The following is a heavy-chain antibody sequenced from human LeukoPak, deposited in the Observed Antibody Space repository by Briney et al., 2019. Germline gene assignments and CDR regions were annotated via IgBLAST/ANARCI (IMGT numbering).Heavy chain of an antibody. D-gene: IGHD3-22*01. Sequence: PGGSLRLSCAASGFXFSSNWIHWVRQAPGKGLVWVSRINSDGSSTSYADSVKGRFTISRDNAKNTLYLQMNSLRAEDTAVYYCARYDYYDSSGYKIAEYFQHWGQGTLVTVSS. J-gene: IGHJ1*01. CDR3: ARYDYYDSSGYKIAEYFQH. V-gene: IGHV3-74*01. CDR1: GFXFSSNW. CDR2: INSDGSST.